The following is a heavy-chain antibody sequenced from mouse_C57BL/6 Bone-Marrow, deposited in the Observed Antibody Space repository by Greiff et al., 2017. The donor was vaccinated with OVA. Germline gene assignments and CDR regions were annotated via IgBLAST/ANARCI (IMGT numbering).Heavy chain of an antibody. J-gene: IGHJ2*01. V-gene: IGHV1-54*01. CDR3: ARSGVMVTIDD. Sequence: QVQLQQSGAELVRPGTSVKVSCKASGYAFTNYLIEWVKQRPGQGLEWIGVINPGSGGTNYNEKFKGKATLTADKSSSTAYMQLSSLTSEDSAVYFCARSGVMVTIDDWGQGTTLTVSS. CDR2: INPGSGGT. D-gene: IGHD2-2*01. CDR1: GYAFTNYL.